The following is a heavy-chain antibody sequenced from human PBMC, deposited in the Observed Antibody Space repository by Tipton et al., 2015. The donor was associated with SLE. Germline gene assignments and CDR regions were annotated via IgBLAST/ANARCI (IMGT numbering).Heavy chain of an antibody. Sequence: LVQSGPEVKKSGESLKISCKGSGYRFTGYWIAWVRQMPGKGLEWMGIIYPGDSQIKYSPSFQGQVTFSADKSISTAYLQWRSLKASDTAIYYCAREVVTPTLDYWGQGTLVTVSS. D-gene: IGHD4-23*01. CDR1: GYRFTGYW. J-gene: IGHJ4*02. V-gene: IGHV5-51*03. CDR2: IYPGDSQI. CDR3: AREVVTPTLDY.